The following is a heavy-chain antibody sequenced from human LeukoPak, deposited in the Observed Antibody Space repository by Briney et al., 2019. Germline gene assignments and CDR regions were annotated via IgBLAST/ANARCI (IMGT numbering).Heavy chain of an antibody. D-gene: IGHD3-16*01. CDR2: VYNSGDT. J-gene: IGHJ2*01. CDR3: ARLKLGAYFDL. V-gene: IGHV4-59*08. Sequence: SETLSLTCTVSGGSTSSDYWSWIRQSPGKGLEWVGYVYNSGDTGKNPSLKSRVTRLLDTSKNQCSLKLTSVGAADTAVYYCARLKLGAYFDLWGRGTLVTVSS. CDR1: GGSTSSDY.